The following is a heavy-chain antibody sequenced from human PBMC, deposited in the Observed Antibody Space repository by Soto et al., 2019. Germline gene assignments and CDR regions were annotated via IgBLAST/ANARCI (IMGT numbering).Heavy chain of an antibody. CDR3: ASHDCISSSCYYYYYYGMDV. CDR2: ISAYNGNT. Sequence: GASMEVSCKASGYTFSNYGISWVRQAPGQGPEWMGWISAYNGNTKYAQKLQGRVTLTTDTSTSTDYMELRSLRSDDTAVYYCASHDCISSSCYYYYYYGMDVWGQGTTVTVSS. CDR1: GYTFSNYG. D-gene: IGHD2-2*01. V-gene: IGHV1-18*01. J-gene: IGHJ6*02.